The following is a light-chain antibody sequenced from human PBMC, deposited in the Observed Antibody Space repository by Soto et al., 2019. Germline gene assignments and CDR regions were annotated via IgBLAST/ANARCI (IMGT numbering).Light chain of an antibody. CDR1: QSVSSN. Sequence: EVVMTQSPATLSVSLGDRATLSCRASQSVSSNLAWYQQKPGQAPRLLIYGASTRATGIPARFSGTGSGTVFTLTISSLQSEDFAVYSCQQYNNWPLTFGGGTKVEIK. CDR3: QQYNNWPLT. CDR2: GAS. V-gene: IGKV3-15*01. J-gene: IGKJ4*01.